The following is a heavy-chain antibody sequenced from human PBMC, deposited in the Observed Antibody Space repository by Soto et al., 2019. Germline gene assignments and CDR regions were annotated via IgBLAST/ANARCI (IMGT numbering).Heavy chain of an antibody. J-gene: IGHJ2*01. V-gene: IGHV4-59*11. CDR2: FFHTGTA. CDR1: GDAISRHY. D-gene: IGHD4-17*01. Sequence: QVQLQESGPGLVKPSETLSLNCSVSGDAISRHYWSWIRQFPGKGLEWLGYFFHTGTALYNPSLRSRVTMSVDTSKNQFSLKLTSVIPADTAVYFCARNYGGNSQFVDLWGSGTLVTVSS. CDR3: ARNYGGNSQFVDL.